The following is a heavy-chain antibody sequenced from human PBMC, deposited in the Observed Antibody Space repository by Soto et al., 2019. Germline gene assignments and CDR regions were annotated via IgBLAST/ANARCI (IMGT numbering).Heavy chain of an antibody. CDR2: INAANGDT. J-gene: IGHJ5*02. D-gene: IGHD6-13*01. CDR3: VRRHVSATGIDWFDP. V-gene: IGHV1-3*01. Sequence: ASVKVSCKASGYTFTSYGIHWLRQAPGQRLEWMGWINAANGDTKYSPKFQGRVTITRDTSASTAYMELSSLRSEDTAVYYCVRRHVSATGIDWFDPWGQGTLVTVP. CDR1: GYTFTSYG.